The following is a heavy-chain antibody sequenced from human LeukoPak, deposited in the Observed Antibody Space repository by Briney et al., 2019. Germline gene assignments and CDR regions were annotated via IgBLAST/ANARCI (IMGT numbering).Heavy chain of an antibody. CDR2: ISPSGSTI. Sequence: GGSLRLSCAASGFTFSSYEVNWVRQAPRKGLEWVSYISPSGSTIYYADPVKGRFTISRDNAKNSLYLQMNSLRAEDTAVYYCARLPHYWGQGTLVTVSS. D-gene: IGHD1-26*01. CDR3: ARLPHY. V-gene: IGHV3-48*03. CDR1: GFTFSSYE. J-gene: IGHJ4*02.